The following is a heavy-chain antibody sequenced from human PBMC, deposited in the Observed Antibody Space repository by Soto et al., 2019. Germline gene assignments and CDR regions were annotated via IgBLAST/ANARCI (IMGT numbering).Heavy chain of an antibody. CDR3: ASALIIAAPKTKPNYYSYGMAV. J-gene: IGHJ6*02. Sequence: WASVKVSCKASGGTFSSYAISWVRQAPGQGLEGMGGIIPIFGTANYAQKFQGRVTTTADESTSTAYMELSSLRSEDTAVYYCASALIIAAPKTKPNYYSYGMAVWGQGTTVTVSS. CDR2: IIPIFGTA. D-gene: IGHD6-6*01. CDR1: GGTFSSYA. V-gene: IGHV1-69*13.